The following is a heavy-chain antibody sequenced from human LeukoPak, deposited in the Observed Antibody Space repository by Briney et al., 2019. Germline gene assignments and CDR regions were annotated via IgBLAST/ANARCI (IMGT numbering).Heavy chain of an antibody. V-gene: IGHV1-46*01. Sequence: ASVKVPCKASGYTFTSYYMHWVRQAPGQGLEWMGIINPSGGSTSYAQKFQGRVTMTRDTSTSTVYMELSSLRSEDTAVYYCARGSRIAVAGTPEIDYWGQGTLVTVSS. D-gene: IGHD6-19*01. CDR3: ARGSRIAVAGTPEIDY. CDR2: INPSGGST. J-gene: IGHJ4*02. CDR1: GYTFTSYY.